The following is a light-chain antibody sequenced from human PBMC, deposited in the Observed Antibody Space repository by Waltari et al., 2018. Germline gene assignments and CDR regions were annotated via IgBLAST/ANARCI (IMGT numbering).Light chain of an antibody. CDR1: SLRRYS. Sequence: SFELTQDPPVSVALGHTVRLTCQGDSLRRYSASWYQQRPGQAPILVLYGQNNRPSGIPDRFSGSNSGNTASLIITGAQAEDEADYYCHSRDTSSTRFFGGGTRLTV. CDR2: GQN. CDR3: HSRDTSSTRF. V-gene: IGLV3-19*01. J-gene: IGLJ2*01.